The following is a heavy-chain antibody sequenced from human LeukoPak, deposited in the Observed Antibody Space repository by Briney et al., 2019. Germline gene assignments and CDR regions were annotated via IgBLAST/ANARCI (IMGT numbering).Heavy chain of an antibody. CDR1: AFTFSDYS. CDR3: ARVNRLTGTHYYYMDV. V-gene: IGHV3-53*01. D-gene: IGHD1-20*01. J-gene: IGHJ6*03. CDR2: IYGDGTT. Sequence: GGSLRLSCAASAFTFSDYSMNWVRQAPGKGLEWVSVIYGDGTTHYADSVKGRFTISRDSSKNTLYLQMTSLRDEDTAVFYCARVNRLTGTHYYYMDVWGKGTTVTVSS.